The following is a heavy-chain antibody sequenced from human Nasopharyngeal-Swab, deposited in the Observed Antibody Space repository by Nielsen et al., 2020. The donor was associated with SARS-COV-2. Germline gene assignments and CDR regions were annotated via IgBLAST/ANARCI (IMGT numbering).Heavy chain of an antibody. Sequence: GESLKISCAASGFTFNSYWMHWVRQVPGKGPVCVSRLNSNGQITDYADSVKGRFTISRDNAKNSLYLQMNSLRAEDTAVYYCARDGLDYDFWSAYFMDVWGQGTTVTVSS. J-gene: IGHJ6*02. CDR1: GFTFNSYW. D-gene: IGHD3-3*01. CDR3: ARDGLDYDFWSAYFMDV. V-gene: IGHV3-74*01. CDR2: LNSNGQIT.